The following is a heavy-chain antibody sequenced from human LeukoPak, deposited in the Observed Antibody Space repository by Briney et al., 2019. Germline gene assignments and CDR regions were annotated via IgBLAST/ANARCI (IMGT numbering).Heavy chain of an antibody. D-gene: IGHD3-3*01. J-gene: IGHJ6*03. CDR3: TRGNDFWRGYYYMDV. CDR2: IRSKANGGTT. Sequence: PGRSLRLSCIASRFTFGDYAMSWFRQAPGKGLEWVGFIRSKANGGTTEYAASVKGRFTISRDDSKSIAYLQMNSLKTEDTAVYYCTRGNDFWRGYYYMDVWGKGTTVTVSS. CDR1: RFTFGDYA. V-gene: IGHV3-49*03.